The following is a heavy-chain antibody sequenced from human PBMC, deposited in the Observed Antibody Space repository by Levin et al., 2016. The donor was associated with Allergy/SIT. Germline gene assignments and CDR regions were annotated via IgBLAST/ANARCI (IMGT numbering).Heavy chain of an antibody. V-gene: IGHV1-46*01. CDR3: ARDPPYSSGYDY. CDR2: INPSGGST. D-gene: IGHD6-19*01. J-gene: IGHJ4*02. Sequence: WVRQAPGQGLEWMGIINPSGGSTSYAQKFQGRVTMTRDTSTSTVYMELSSLRSEDTAVHYCARDPPYSSGYDYWGQGTLVTVSS.